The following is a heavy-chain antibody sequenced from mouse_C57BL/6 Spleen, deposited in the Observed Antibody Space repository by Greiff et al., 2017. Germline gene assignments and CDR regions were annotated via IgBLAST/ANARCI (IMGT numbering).Heavy chain of an antibody. Sequence: QVQLQQPGAELVKPGASVKLSCKASGYTFTSYWMQWVKQRPGQGLEWIGEIDPSDSYTNYKKKFKGKATLTVDTSSSTAYMQLSGLTSEDSAVYYCASRPVAYWGQGTLVTVSA. J-gene: IGHJ3*01. CDR2: IDPSDSYT. CDR3: ASRPVAY. CDR1: GYTFTSYW. V-gene: IGHV1-50*01.